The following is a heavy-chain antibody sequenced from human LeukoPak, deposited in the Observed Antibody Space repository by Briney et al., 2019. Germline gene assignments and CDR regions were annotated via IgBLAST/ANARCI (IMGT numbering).Heavy chain of an antibody. Sequence: GGSLRLSCAASGFTFSSYAMSWVRQAPGKGLEWVSAISGSGGSTYYADSVKGRFTISRDNSKNTLYLQMNSLRAEDTAVYYCAKVGTYYYDSSGDDYFDYWGQGTLVTVSS. V-gene: IGHV3-23*01. CDR1: GFTFSSYA. J-gene: IGHJ4*02. CDR3: AKVGTYYYDSSGDDYFDY. CDR2: ISGSGGST. D-gene: IGHD3-22*01.